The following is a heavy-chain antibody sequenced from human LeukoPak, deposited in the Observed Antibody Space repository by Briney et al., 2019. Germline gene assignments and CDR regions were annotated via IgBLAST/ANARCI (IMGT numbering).Heavy chain of an antibody. V-gene: IGHV4-59*02. CDR3: ARDSTMVRGVIINADY. D-gene: IGHD3-10*01. Sequence: SETLSLTCTVSGGSVSSYYWSWIRQPPGKGLEWMGHIYYSGSTNYNPSLKSRVTISLDTSKNQFSLKLSSVTAADTAVYYCARDSTMVRGVIINADYWGQGTLVTVSS. J-gene: IGHJ4*02. CDR1: GGSVSSYY. CDR2: IYYSGST.